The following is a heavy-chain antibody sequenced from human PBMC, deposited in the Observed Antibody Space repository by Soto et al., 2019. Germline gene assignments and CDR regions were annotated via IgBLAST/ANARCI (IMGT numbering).Heavy chain of an antibody. J-gene: IGHJ5*02. CDR1: GASIGSGGW. D-gene: IGHD2-8*02. CDR2: IFHDGNT. Sequence: SETLSLTCAVSGASIGSGGWWSWVRQPPGKGLEWIAEIFHDGNTNYSPSLKSRVTISVDKSQNQFSLNVYSVTAADTAVYYCARHEGWTGPDQWGQGTLVTAPQ. V-gene: IGHV4-4*02. CDR3: ARHEGWTGPDQ.